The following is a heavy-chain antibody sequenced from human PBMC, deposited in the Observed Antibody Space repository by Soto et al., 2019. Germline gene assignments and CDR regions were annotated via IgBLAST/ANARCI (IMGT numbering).Heavy chain of an antibody. CDR2: ISGSGGGT. Sequence: EVQLLESGGGLIQPGGSLRLSCAASGFTFSTYAMSWVRQAPGKGLEWVSYISGSGGGTYYADSVKGRFTISRDNSKNTLYLQMNRLRVEDTAVYYCAKDKGNWNIPFDFWGQGTLVTVSS. D-gene: IGHD1-1*01. CDR3: AKDKGNWNIPFDF. J-gene: IGHJ4*02. V-gene: IGHV3-23*01. CDR1: GFTFSTYA.